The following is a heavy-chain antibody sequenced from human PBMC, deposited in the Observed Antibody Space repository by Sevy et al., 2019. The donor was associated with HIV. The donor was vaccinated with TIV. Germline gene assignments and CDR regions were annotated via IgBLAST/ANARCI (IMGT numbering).Heavy chain of an antibody. CDR3: ATGGGITGTSDYYYYMDV. CDR1: GYTLTELS. D-gene: IGHD1-20*01. Sequence: ASVKVSCKVSGYTLTELSMHWVRQAPGKGLEWMGGFDPEDGETIYPQKFQGRVTMTEDTSTDTAYMELSSLRSEDTAVYYCATGGGITGTSDYYYYMDVWGKGTTVTVSS. J-gene: IGHJ6*03. CDR2: FDPEDGET. V-gene: IGHV1-24*01.